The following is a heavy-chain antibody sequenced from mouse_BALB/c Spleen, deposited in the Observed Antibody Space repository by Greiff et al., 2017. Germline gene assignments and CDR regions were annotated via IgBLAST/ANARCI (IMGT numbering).Heavy chain of an antibody. J-gene: IGHJ4*01. V-gene: IGHV1-80*01. CDR3: ARVLRLRAMDY. Sequence: VQLQQSGAELVRPGSSVKISCKASGYAFSSYWMNWVKQRPGQGLEWIGQIYPGDGDTNYNGKFKGKATLTADKSSSTAYMQLSSLTSEDSAVYYYARVLRLRAMDYWGQGTSGTVSS. CDR2: IYPGDGDT. CDR1: GYAFSSYW.